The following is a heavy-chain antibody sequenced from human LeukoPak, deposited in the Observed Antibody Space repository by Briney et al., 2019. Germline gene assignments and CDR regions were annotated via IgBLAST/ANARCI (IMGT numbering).Heavy chain of an antibody. CDR2: INPNSGGT. D-gene: IGHD3-22*01. V-gene: IGHV1-2*06. CDR3: ATGQYYYDSSGYYYPDY. CDR1: GYTFTGYY. J-gene: IGHJ4*02. Sequence: ASVKVSCKASGYTFTGYYMHWVRQAPGQGLEWMGRINPNSGGTNYAQKFQGRVTMTRDTSISTAYMELSRLRSDDTAVYHCATGQYYYDSSGYYYPDYWGQGTLVTVSS.